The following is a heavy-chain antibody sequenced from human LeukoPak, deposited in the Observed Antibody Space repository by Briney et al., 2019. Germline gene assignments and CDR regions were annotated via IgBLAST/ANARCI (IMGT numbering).Heavy chain of an antibody. D-gene: IGHD3-10*01. CDR1: GXTFSSYS. J-gene: IGHJ5*02. CDR2: ISSSSSYI. Sequence: PGGSLRLSCAASGXTFSSYSMNWVRQAPGKGLEWVSSISSSSSYIYYADSVKGRFTISRDNAKNSLYLQMNSLRAEDTAVYYCASSHTRWFGELFFDPWGQGTLVTVSS. V-gene: IGHV3-21*01. CDR3: ASSHTRWFGELFFDP.